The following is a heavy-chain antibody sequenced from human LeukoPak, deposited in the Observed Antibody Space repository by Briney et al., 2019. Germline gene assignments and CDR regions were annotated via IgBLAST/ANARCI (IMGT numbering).Heavy chain of an antibody. Sequence: SETLSLTCTVSGGSIGSSSYYWGWIRQPPGKGLEWIGSTYYSGSTYYNPSLKSRVTISLDTSKHQFCLKLSSVTAADTAVYYCARGGGGVVVVPAAVWFDPWGQGTLVTVSS. J-gene: IGHJ5*02. CDR2: TYYSGST. V-gene: IGHV4-39*07. D-gene: IGHD2-2*01. CDR3: ARGGGGVVVVPAAVWFDP. CDR1: GGSIGSSSYY.